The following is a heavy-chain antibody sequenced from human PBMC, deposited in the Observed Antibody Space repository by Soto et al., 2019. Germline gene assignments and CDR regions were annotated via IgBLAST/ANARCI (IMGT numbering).Heavy chain of an antibody. CDR3: ARLGSGYSYGYLPGPVDY. CDR2: IYYSGST. V-gene: IGHV4-39*01. CDR1: GGYISSSSYY. Sequence: QLQLQESGPGLVKPSETLSLTCTVSGGYISSSSYYWGWIRQPPGKGLEWIGSIYYSGSTYYNPSLKSRVTIPVDTSKNQCSLKLRPVTAADTAVYYCARLGSGYSYGYLPGPVDYWGQGTLVTVSS. J-gene: IGHJ4*02. D-gene: IGHD5-18*01.